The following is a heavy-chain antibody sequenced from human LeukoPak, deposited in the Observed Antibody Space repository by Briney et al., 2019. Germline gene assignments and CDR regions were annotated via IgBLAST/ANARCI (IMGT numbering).Heavy chain of an antibody. J-gene: IGHJ4*02. V-gene: IGHV4-4*07. D-gene: IGHD4-17*01. CDR2: IYTSGTT. CDR1: GGSISSYY. CDR3: ARLSTVTTSFDY. Sequence: SETLSLTCTVSGGSISSYYWSWIRQPAGKGLEWIGRIYTSGTTHYNPSLKSRVTMSVDTSKNQFSPKLSSVTAADTAVYYCARLSTVTTSFDYWGQGTLVTVSS.